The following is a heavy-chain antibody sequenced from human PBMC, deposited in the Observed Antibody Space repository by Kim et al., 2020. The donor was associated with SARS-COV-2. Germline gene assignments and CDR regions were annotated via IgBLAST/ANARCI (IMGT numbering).Heavy chain of an antibody. J-gene: IGHJ6*02. D-gene: IGHD5-12*01. CDR3: AREKSGYDYYHGLDV. CDR1: GYTIKTFA. V-gene: IGHV7-4-1*02. CDR2: INTNTGNP. Sequence: ASVKVSCKASGYTIKTFAINWVRQAPGQGLEWMGWINTNTGNPTYAQAFRGRFVFSLDTSVNTAYLQSSSLNSDDTAVYYCAREKSGYDYYHGLDVWGQGTRSPSP.